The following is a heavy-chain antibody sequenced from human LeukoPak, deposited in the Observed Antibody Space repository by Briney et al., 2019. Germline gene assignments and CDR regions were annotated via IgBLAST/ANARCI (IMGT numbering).Heavy chain of an antibody. CDR3: ARVFSNWNCGDTFDI. CDR2: IYSGGST. V-gene: IGHV3-66*02. Sequence: GGSLRLSCAASGFTVSSNYMSWVRQAPGKGLEWVSVIYSGGSTYYADSVRGRFTISRDNSKNTLYLQMNSLRAEDTAVYYCARVFSNWNCGDTFDIWGQGTMVTVSS. D-gene: IGHD1-7*01. CDR1: GFTVSSNY. J-gene: IGHJ3*02.